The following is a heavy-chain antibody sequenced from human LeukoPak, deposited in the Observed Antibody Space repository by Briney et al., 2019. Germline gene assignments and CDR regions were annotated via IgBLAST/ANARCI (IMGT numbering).Heavy chain of an antibody. V-gene: IGHV3-21*01. J-gene: IGHJ3*02. D-gene: IGHD7-27*01. CDR2: ISSSSSYI. CDR3: ARQWGSGTFDI. CDR1: GFTFSSYS. Sequence: GGSLRLSCAASGFTFSSYSMNWVRQAPGKGLEWVSSISSSSSYIYYADSVKGRFTISRDNAKNSLYLQMNSLRAEDTAVYYCARQWGSGTFDIWGQGTMVTVSS.